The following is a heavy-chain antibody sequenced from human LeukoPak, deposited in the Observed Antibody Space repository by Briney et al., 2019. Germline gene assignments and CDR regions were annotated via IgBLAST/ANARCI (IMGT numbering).Heavy chain of an antibody. Sequence: GGSLRLSCAASGFTFSSYGMHWVRQAPGKGLEWVAVIWYDGSNKYYADSVKGRFTISRDNSKNTLYLQMNSLRAEDTAVYYCARDRAYCSGGSCHYYYYGMDVWGQGTTVTVSS. V-gene: IGHV3-33*01. J-gene: IGHJ6*02. CDR3: ARDRAYCSGGSCHYYYYGMDV. CDR1: GFTFSSYG. D-gene: IGHD2-15*01. CDR2: IWYDGSNK.